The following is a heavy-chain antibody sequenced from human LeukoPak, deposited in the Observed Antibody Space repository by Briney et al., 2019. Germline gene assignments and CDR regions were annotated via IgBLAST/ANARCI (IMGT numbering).Heavy chain of an antibody. CDR2: ISYDGSNK. Sequence: PGRSLRLSCAASGFTFSSYAMHWVRQAPGKGLEWVAVISYDGSNKYYADSVKGRFTISRDNSKNTLYLQMNSLRAEDTAVYYCAREMGIAAAGTAEDYWGQGTLVTVSS. CDR1: GFTFSSYA. CDR3: AREMGIAAAGTAEDY. D-gene: IGHD6-13*01. J-gene: IGHJ4*02. V-gene: IGHV3-30-3*01.